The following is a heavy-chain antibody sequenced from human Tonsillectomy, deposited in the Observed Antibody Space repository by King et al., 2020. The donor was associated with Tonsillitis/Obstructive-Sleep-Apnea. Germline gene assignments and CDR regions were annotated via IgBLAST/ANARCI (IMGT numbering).Heavy chain of an antibody. D-gene: IGHD2-2*01. CDR2: INPSGGGTGLT. J-gene: IGHJ4*02. V-gene: IGHV1-46*01. CDR3: ARALEYEGPSHFFDY. Sequence: QLVQSGAEVKRPGASVKVSCKASGYTFTRYNLHWVRQAPGHGLEWMGVINPSGGGTGLTGYAQNCQGRVTITRDTSTGTVYMNLSSLRSDDTALYYCARALEYEGPSHFFDYWGQGTLVIVSS. CDR1: GYTFTRYN.